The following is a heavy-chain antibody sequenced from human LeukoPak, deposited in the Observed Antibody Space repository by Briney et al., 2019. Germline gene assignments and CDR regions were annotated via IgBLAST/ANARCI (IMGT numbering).Heavy chain of an antibody. CDR3: ATTGCYDSSGYDY. Sequence: ASVKVSCKASGYTFTSYGISWVRQAPGQRLEWMGWINAGNGNTKYSQKFQGRVTITRDTSASTAYMELSSLRSEDTAVYYCATTGCYDSSGYDYWGQGTLVTVSS. V-gene: IGHV1-3*01. CDR1: GYTFTSYG. D-gene: IGHD3-22*01. J-gene: IGHJ4*02. CDR2: INAGNGNT.